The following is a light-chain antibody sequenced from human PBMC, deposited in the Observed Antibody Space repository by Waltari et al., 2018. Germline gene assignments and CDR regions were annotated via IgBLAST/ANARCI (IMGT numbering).Light chain of an antibody. CDR1: QSFDSFY. CDR2: GAS. J-gene: IGKJ3*01. Sequence: ELVLTQSPGPLSVSPGESATLSCRTKQSFDSFYISWYQQKPGQAPRLIILGASSRATGVPDRFSGSGSGTHFTLTISRLEPEDFAVYYCQQYGAARYTFGPGTRLDLK. V-gene: IGKV3-20*01. CDR3: QQYGAARYT.